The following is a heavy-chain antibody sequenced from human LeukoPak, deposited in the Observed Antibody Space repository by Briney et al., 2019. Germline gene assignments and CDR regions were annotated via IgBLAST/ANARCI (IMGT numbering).Heavy chain of an antibody. D-gene: IGHD2-15*01. CDR1: GYSISSGYY. CDR3: AVLGYCSGGSCYTGSIFDY. V-gene: IGHV4-38-2*02. CDR2: TYHSGST. Sequence: SETLSLTCTVSGYSISSGYYWGWIRQPPGKGLEWIGSTYHSGSTYYNPSLKSRVTISVDTSKNQFSLKLSSVTAADTAVYYCAVLGYCSGGSCYTGSIFDYWGQGTLVTVSS. J-gene: IGHJ4*02.